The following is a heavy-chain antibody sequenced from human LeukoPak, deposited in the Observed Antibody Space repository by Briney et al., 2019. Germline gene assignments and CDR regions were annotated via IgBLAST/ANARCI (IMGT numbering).Heavy chain of an antibody. V-gene: IGHV4-34*01. CDR3: ARGRGYYYDSSGYIYFDY. D-gene: IGHD3-22*01. CDR2: INHSGST. CDR1: GVSFSSYY. J-gene: IGHJ4*02. Sequence: SETLSLTCAVYGVSFSSYYWSWIRQPPGKGLEWIGEINHSGSTNYNPSLKSRVTISVDTSKNQFSLKLSSVTAADTAVYYCARGRGYYYDSSGYIYFDYWGQGTLVTVSS.